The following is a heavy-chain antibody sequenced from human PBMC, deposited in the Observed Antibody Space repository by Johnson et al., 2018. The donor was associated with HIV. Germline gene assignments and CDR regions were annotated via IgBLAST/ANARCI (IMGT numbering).Heavy chain of an antibody. Sequence: LVESGGGLVQPGRSLRLSCAASGFTFDDYAMHWVRQAPGKGLEWVSGISWTSGSIGYADSVKGRFTISRDNSKNTLYLQMNSLRAEDTAVYYCARDSATNDYGGKGDAFYIWGQGTMVTVSS. J-gene: IGHJ3*02. CDR1: GFTFDDYA. D-gene: IGHD4-23*01. CDR3: ARDSATNDYGGKGDAFYI. CDR2: ISWTSGSI. V-gene: IGHV3-9*01.